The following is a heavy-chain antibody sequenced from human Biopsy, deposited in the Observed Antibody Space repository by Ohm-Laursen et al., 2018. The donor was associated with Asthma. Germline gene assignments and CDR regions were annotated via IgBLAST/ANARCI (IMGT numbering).Heavy chain of an antibody. Sequence: SLRLSCSASRFTYEMHWVRQAPGKGLEWVAVISYDGSSIYYADSVKGRFTISRDNTKNTLSLQMNSLTAEDTAVYYCAREGVAGTHIEDWGQGTLVTVSS. J-gene: IGHJ4*02. CDR1: RFTYE. CDR3: AREGVAGTHIED. CDR2: ISYDGSSI. D-gene: IGHD6-19*01. V-gene: IGHV3-30-3*01.